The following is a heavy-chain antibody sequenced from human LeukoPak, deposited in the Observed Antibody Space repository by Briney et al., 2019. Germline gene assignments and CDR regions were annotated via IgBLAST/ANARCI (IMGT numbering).Heavy chain of an antibody. V-gene: IGHV3-23*01. CDR3: AKEKYNWNDGRAEGFDS. D-gene: IGHD1-1*01. CDR1: GFTFSNNA. CDR2: ISDRGGST. Sequence: GGSLRLSCAVSGFTFSNNAMDWVRQAPGKGLEWVSRISDRGGSTYCADSVKGRFTISRDNSKNTLYLQMDSLRAEDTAVYYCAKEKYNWNDGRAEGFDSWGQGTLVTVSS. J-gene: IGHJ4*02.